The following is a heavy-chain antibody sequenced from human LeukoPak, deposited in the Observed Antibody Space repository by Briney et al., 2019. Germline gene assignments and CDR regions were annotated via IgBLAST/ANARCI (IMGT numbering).Heavy chain of an antibody. CDR3: AKDLMSSTGCGDFY. D-gene: IGHD4-17*01. Sequence: PGGSLRLSCAASGFTFSSYAMSWVRQAPGKGLQWVSLFSGSGASTYYADSVKGRFTISRDNSKNTLYLQMNGLRAEDTAIYYCAKDLMSSTGCGDFYWGQGTLVTVSS. CDR1: GFTFSSYA. J-gene: IGHJ4*02. V-gene: IGHV3-23*01. CDR2: FSGSGAST.